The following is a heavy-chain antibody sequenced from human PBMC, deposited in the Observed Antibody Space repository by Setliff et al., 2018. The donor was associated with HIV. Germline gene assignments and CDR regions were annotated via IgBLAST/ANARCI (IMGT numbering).Heavy chain of an antibody. CDR3: ARHPPYCSGGSCYRGRGYYFDY. CDR2: IYYSGST. D-gene: IGHD2-15*01. CDR1: GGSIRSTSYY. J-gene: IGHJ4*02. Sequence: LSLTCTVSGGSIRSTSYYWGWIRQPPGKGLEWIGSIYYSGSTYYNPSLKSRVTISVDTSKNQFSLKLSSVTAADTAVYYCARHPPYCSGGSCYRGRGYYFDYWGKGTLVTVSS. V-gene: IGHV4-39*01.